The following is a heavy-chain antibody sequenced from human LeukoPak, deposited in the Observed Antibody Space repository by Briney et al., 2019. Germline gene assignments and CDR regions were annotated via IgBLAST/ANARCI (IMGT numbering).Heavy chain of an antibody. V-gene: IGHV3-23*01. CDR1: GFTFSSYP. D-gene: IGHD2/OR15-2a*01. CDR3: AKERPQTTSFDY. J-gene: IGHJ4*02. Sequence: GGSLRLSWAASGFTFSSYPMNWVRQAPGKGLEWVSTISGSGGNTYYADSVKGRFTISRDNSKNTLYLQMNSLRAEDTAIYYCAKERPQTTSFDYWGQGTLVTVSS. CDR2: ISGSGGNT.